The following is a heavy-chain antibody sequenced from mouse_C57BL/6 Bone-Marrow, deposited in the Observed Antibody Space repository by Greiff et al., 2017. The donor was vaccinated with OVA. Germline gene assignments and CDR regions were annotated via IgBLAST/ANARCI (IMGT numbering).Heavy chain of an antibody. CDR2: ITHSGET. CDR1: GFPITSGYY. V-gene: IGHV12-3*01. J-gene: IGHJ1*03. CDR3: AGVFYDYDGDWYFDV. Sequence: VKLQESGPGLVKPSQSLFLTCSITGFPITSGYYWIWIRQSPGKPLEWMGYITHSGETFYNPSLPSPISITRETSKNQFFLQLNSVTTEDTAMYYCAGVFYDYDGDWYFDVWGTGTTVTVSS. D-gene: IGHD2-4*01.